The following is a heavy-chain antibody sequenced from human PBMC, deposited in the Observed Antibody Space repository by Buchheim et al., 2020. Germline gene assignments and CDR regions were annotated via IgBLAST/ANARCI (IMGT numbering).Heavy chain of an antibody. Sequence: QVQLQQWGAGLLKPSETLSLTCAVYGGSFSGYYWSWIRQPPGKGLEWIGEINHSGSTNYNPSLKSRVTIPVYTSKNTFSLKLSSVTAADTAVYYCARGRGYDSSGYGPLYYFDYWGQGTL. V-gene: IGHV4-34*01. J-gene: IGHJ4*02. D-gene: IGHD3-22*01. CDR3: ARGRGYDSSGYGPLYYFDY. CDR2: INHSGST. CDR1: GGSFSGYY.